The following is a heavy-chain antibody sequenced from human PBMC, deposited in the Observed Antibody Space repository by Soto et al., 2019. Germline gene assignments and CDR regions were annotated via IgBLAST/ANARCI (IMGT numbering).Heavy chain of an antibody. CDR1: GYTFTGYY. CDR2: INPNSGGT. J-gene: IGHJ6*02. CDR3: ARGKLEPYYYYGMDV. Sequence: ASVKVSCKASGYTFTGYYMHWLRQSPGQGLEWMGWINPNSGGTNYAQKFQGWVTMTRDTSISTAYMELSRLRSDDTAVYYCARGKLEPYYYYGMDVWAKGPRSPSP. D-gene: IGHD1-1*01. V-gene: IGHV1-2*04.